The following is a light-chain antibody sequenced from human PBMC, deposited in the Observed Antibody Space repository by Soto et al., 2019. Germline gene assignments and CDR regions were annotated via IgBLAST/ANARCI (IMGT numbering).Light chain of an antibody. Sequence: IPLTQSPSSLSASVGDRVTITCRASPGISRYLAWYQQKPGKVPKLLIYAASTLQSGVPSRFSGSGSGTDFTLTISSLQPEDVATYYCQKYNSAPLTFGGGTKVDIK. CDR2: AAS. V-gene: IGKV1-27*01. J-gene: IGKJ4*01. CDR3: QKYNSAPLT. CDR1: PGISRY.